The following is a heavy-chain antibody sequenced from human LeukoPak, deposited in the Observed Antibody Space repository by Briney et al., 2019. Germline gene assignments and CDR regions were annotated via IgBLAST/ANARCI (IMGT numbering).Heavy chain of an antibody. J-gene: IGHJ6*02. D-gene: IGHD2-15*01. CDR1: GGSFSGYY. V-gene: IGHV4-34*01. CDR3: ARGVVVVAATPYYYYGMDV. CDR2: INHSGST. Sequence: SETLSLTCAVCGGSFSGYYWSWIRQPPGKGLEWIGEINHSGSTNYNPSLKSRVTISVDTSKNQFSLKLSSVTAADTAVYYCARGVVVVAATPYYYYGMDVWGQGTTVTVSS.